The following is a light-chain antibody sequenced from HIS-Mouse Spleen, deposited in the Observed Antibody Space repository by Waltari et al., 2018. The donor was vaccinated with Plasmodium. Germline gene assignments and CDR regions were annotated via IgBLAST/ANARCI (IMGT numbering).Light chain of an antibody. CDR2: GAS. V-gene: IGKV3-15*01. Sequence: EIVMTQSPATLSVSPGERATLSCRASQSVSSNLAWYQQKPGQAPRLLIYGASTRATGIPARFSGSGSRTEFTLTISSMQSEDFAVYYCRQYNNWPRGTFGQGTKVEIK. CDR1: QSVSSN. J-gene: IGKJ1*01. CDR3: RQYNNWPRGT.